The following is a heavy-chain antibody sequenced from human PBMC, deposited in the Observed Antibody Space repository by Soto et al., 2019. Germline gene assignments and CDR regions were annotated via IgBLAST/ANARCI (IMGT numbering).Heavy chain of an antibody. J-gene: IGHJ6*02. CDR1: GFTFSSYA. D-gene: IGHD1-26*01. CDR3: ARDIEWELRYYYYYGMDV. V-gene: IGHV3-30-3*01. Sequence: GSLRLSCAASGFTFSSYAMHWVRQAPGKGLEWVAVISYDGSNKYYADSVKGRFTISRDNSKNTLYLQMNSLRAEDTAVYYCARDIEWELRYYYYYGMDVWGRGTTVTVSS. CDR2: ISYDGSNK.